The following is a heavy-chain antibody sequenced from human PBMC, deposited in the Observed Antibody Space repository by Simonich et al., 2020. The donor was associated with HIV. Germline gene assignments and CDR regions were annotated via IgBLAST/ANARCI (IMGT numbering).Heavy chain of an antibody. Sequence: EVQLVESGGGLVQPGVSLKLSCAASGFTFMGSAMTWGRQASGKGLGWVGRIRSKANSYATAYAASVKGRFTISRDESKNTAYLQMNSLKTEDTAVYYCTRLNYYDSSGYYYSAFDIWGQGTMVTVSS. V-gene: IGHV3-73*02. D-gene: IGHD3-22*01. CDR3: TRLNYYDSSGYYYSAFDI. CDR2: IRSKANSYAT. J-gene: IGHJ3*02. CDR1: GFTFMGSA.